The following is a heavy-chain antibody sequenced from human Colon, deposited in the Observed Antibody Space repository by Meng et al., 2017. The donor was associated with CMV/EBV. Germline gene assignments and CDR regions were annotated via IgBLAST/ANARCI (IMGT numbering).Heavy chain of an antibody. V-gene: IGHV3-23*01. Sequence: GEPLKISCAGSGFPFSTYAMSWVRQAPGKGLEWVSGISGGGANTYYADSVKGRFTISRDNSKNTLYLQMNSLRAEDTAVYYCAKGWGGYFDWRNFDYWGQGTLVTVSS. CDR3: AKGWGGYFDWRNFDY. J-gene: IGHJ4*02. CDR2: ISGGGANT. CDR1: GFPFSTYA. D-gene: IGHD3-9*01.